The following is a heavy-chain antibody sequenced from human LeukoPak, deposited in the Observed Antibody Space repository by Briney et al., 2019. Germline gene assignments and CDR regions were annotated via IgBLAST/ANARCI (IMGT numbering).Heavy chain of an antibody. V-gene: IGHV4-4*07. Sequence: SETLSLTCTVSGGSINNYYWSWIRQPPGKGLEWLGSVYGSGSTYYNPSFESRVTMSVDTSRNQFSVRLASVTAADTAVYYCAREGCSTNSCSFFDYWGQGALVTVSS. J-gene: IGHJ4*02. CDR2: VYGSGST. CDR3: AREGCSTNSCSFFDY. CDR1: GGSINNYY. D-gene: IGHD2/OR15-2a*01.